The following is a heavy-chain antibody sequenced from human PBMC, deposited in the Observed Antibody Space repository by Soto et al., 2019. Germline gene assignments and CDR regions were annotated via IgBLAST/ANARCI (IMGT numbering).Heavy chain of an antibody. Sequence: GGSLRLSCAASGFTFSSYEMNWVRQAPGKGLEWVSYISSSGSTIYYAGSVKGRFTISRDNAKNSLYLQMNSLRAEDTAVYYCARVDWNYFGIWGQGTMVTVSS. J-gene: IGHJ3*02. V-gene: IGHV3-48*03. CDR3: ARVDWNYFGI. CDR1: GFTFSSYE. CDR2: ISSSGSTI. D-gene: IGHD1-7*01.